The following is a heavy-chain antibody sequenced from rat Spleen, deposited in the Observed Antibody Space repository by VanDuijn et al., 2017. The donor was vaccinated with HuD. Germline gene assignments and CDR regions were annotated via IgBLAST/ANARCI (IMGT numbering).Heavy chain of an antibody. CDR3: TALLISTVPGWFAY. V-gene: IGHV5-19*01. D-gene: IGHD1-1*01. CDR2: INPGGGST. J-gene: IGHJ3*01. Sequence: EVQLVESGGGLVQPGSPLKLSCAASGFTFSSDWLNWIRQAPGKGLEWVATINPGGGSTYYRDSVKGRFTISRDNAKSTLYLQMDSLRSEDTATYYCTALLISTVPGWFAYWGQGTLVTVSS. CDR1: GFTFSSDW.